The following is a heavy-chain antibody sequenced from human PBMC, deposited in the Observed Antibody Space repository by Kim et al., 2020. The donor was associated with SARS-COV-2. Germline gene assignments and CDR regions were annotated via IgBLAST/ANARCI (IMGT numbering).Heavy chain of an antibody. D-gene: IGHD3-9*01. CDR1: GYTFTSYD. CDR3: AREEYDILTGGAYYFDY. J-gene: IGHJ4*02. V-gene: IGHV1-8*01. CDR2: MNPNSGNT. Sequence: ASVKVSCKASGYTFTSYDINWVRQATGQGLEWMGWMNPNSGNTGYAQKFQGRVTMTRNTSISTAYMELSSLRSEDTAVYYCAREEYDILTGGAYYFDYWGQGTLVTVSS.